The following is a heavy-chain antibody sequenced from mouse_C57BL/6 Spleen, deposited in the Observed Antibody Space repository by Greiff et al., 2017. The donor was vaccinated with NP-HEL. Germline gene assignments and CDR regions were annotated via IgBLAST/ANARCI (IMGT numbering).Heavy chain of an antibody. CDR1: GYTFTDYE. CDR3: TDSSGAWFAY. CDR2: IDPETGGT. D-gene: IGHD3-2*02. J-gene: IGHJ3*01. V-gene: IGHV1-15*01. Sequence: QVQLQQSGAELVRPGASVTLSCKASGYTFTDYEMHWVKQTPVHGLEWIGAIDPETGGTAYNQKFKGKAILTADNSSSTAYMELRSLTSEDSAVYYCTDSSGAWFAYWGQGTLVTVSA.